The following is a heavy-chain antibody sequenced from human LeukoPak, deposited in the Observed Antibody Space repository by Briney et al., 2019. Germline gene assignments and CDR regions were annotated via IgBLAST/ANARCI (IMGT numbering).Heavy chain of an antibody. J-gene: IGHJ3*02. D-gene: IGHD2-8*01. CDR2: IKQDGSEK. V-gene: IGHV3-7*01. Sequence: PGGSLRLSCAASGYTFSSYWMSRVRQAPGKGLEWVANIKQDGSEKYYVDSVKGRFTISRDNAKNSLYLQMNSLRAEDTAVYYCARIVLMVYAHHDAFDIWGQGTMVTVSS. CDR3: ARIVLMVYAHHDAFDI. CDR1: GYTFSSYW.